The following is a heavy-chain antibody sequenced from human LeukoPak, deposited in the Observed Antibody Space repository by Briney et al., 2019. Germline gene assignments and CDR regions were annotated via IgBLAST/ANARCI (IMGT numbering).Heavy chain of an antibody. CDR3: ARGMGYSGYDY. Sequence: PGRSLRLSCAASGFTFDDYAMHWVRQAPGKGLEWVSGISWNSGSIGYADSVKGRFTISRDNSKNTLYLQMNSLRAEDTAVYYCARGMGYSGYDYWGQGTLVTVSS. CDR2: ISWNSGSI. V-gene: IGHV3-9*01. J-gene: IGHJ4*02. CDR1: GFTFDDYA. D-gene: IGHD5-12*01.